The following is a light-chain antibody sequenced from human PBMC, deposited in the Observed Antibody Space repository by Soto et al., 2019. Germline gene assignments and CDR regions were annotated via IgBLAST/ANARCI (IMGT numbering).Light chain of an antibody. J-gene: IGKJ5*01. CDR3: QQYGSSPIT. V-gene: IGKV4-1*01. Sequence: DLLLTQSPYSLSVSLGERATINCRSSQSVLYSSNNKNYLAWYQQKPGQPPKLLIYWASTRESGVPDRFSGSGSGTDFTLTITPLEPEDFVVYFCQQYGSSPITFGQGTRLEIK. CDR2: WAS. CDR1: QSVLYSSNNKNY.